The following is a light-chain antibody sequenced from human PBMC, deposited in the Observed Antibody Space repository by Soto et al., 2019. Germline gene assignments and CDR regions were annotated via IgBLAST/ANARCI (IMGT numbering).Light chain of an antibody. J-gene: IGKJ4*01. CDR3: QQRNNWTPVT. CDR1: QSVSRH. Sequence: EIVLTQSPATLSLSPGERATLSCRASQSVSRHLAWYQQKPGQAPRLLIYDASNRATGIPARFSGSGSGTDFTLTISSLEPEDFAVYYCQQRNNWTPVTFGGGTKVDIK. V-gene: IGKV3-11*01. CDR2: DAS.